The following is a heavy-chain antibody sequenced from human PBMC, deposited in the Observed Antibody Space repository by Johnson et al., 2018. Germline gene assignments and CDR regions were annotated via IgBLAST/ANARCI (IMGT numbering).Heavy chain of an antibody. CDR2: IIPIFGPA. CDR3: ARDTGTTSPAFDI. J-gene: IGHJ3*02. CDR1: GGTFSSYA. V-gene: IGHV1-69*01. Sequence: VQLVQSGAEVKKPGSSVKVSCKASGGTFSSYAISWVRQAPGQGLEWMGGIIPIFGPANYAQKFQGRVTITADESTSTAYMELSRRRSEDTAVYYCARDTGTTSPAFDIWGQGTMVTVSS. D-gene: IGHD1-7*01.